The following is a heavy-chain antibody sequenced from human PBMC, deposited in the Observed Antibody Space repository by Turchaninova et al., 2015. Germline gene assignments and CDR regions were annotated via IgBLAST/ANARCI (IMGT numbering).Heavy chain of an antibody. J-gene: IGHJ4*02. CDR2: IYWDDDK. V-gene: IGHV2-5*02. CDR3: AHRRPYGGISGHFDC. D-gene: IGHD4-23*01. Sequence: QITLKESGPTLVKPTQTLTLTCTFSGFSLSTYGLGVGWIRQPPGKALEWLAIIYWDDDKRYSPSLKTRRTYTKDTSKNQVFLTMTNIDPVDTATYYFAHRRPYGGISGHFDCWGQGSLVTVSS. CDR1: GFSLSTYGLG.